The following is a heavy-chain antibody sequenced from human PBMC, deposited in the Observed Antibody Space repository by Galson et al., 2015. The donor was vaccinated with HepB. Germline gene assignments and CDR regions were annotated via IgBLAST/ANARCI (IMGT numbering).Heavy chain of an antibody. CDR1: GFTFSSYE. Sequence: SLRLSCAASGFTFSSYEMNWVRQAPGKGLEWVAVIWYDGSNKYYADSVKGRFTISRDNSKNTLYLQMNSLRAEDTAVYYCARDNYDYIWGSYRPTALDYWGQGTLVTVSS. CDR3: ARDNYDYIWGSYRPTALDY. D-gene: IGHD3-16*02. V-gene: IGHV3-33*08. J-gene: IGHJ4*02. CDR2: IWYDGSNK.